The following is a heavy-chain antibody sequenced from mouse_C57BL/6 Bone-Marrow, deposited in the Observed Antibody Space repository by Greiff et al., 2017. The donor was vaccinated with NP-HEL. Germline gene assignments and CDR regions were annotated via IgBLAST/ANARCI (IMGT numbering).Heavy chain of an antibody. CDR2: INPSSGYT. J-gene: IGHJ2*01. Sequence: QVQLQQSGAELARPGASVKMSCKASGYTFTSYTMHWVKQRPGQGLEWIGYINPSSGYTKSNQKFKDKATLTADKSSSTAYMQLSSLTSEDAAVYYCARRRDYDGYYEGYWGQGTTLTVSS. CDR3: ARRRDYDGYYEGY. CDR1: GYTFTSYT. V-gene: IGHV1-4*01. D-gene: IGHD2-3*01.